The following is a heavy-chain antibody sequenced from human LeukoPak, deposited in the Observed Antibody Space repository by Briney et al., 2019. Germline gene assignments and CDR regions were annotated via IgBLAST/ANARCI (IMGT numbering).Heavy chain of an antibody. CDR1: GFTFDDYA. CDR3: AKDGYCSGGSCQSVDY. CDR2: ISGDGGST. D-gene: IGHD2-15*01. J-gene: IGHJ4*02. V-gene: IGHV3-43*02. Sequence: GGSLRLSCAASGFTFDDYAMHWVRQAPGKGLEWVSLISGDGGSTYYADSVKGRFTISRDNSKNSLYLQMNSLRTEDTALYYCAKDGYCSGGSCQSVDYWGQGTLVTVSS.